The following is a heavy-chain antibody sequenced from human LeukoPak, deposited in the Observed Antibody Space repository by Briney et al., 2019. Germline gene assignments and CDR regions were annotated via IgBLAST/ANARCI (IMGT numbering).Heavy chain of an antibody. D-gene: IGHD2/OR15-2a*01. CDR3: ARDNSNQYYFDY. V-gene: IGHV6-1*01. J-gene: IGHJ4*02. CDR1: GDSVVTNNVA. Sequence: SQTLSPTCAISGDSVVTNNVAWNWIRQSPSRGLEWLGRTYLRSKWYNEYAVSVKSRITINPDTSRNHFSLQLNSVIPEDTAVYYCARDNSNQYYFDYWGQGTLVTVSS. CDR2: TYLRSKWYN.